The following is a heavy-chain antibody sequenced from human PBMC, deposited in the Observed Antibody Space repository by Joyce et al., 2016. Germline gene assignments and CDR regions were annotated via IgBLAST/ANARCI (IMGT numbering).Heavy chain of an antibody. V-gene: IGHV3-11*01. CDR3: ARGPGYCSTTTCSPGDGMDV. D-gene: IGHD2-2*01. CDR1: GFTFSDYY. Sequence: QVQLVESGGGLVKPGGSLRLSCAASGFTFSDYYMSWIRQARGKGLEWVSYISSTGSTIYYADSVKGRFTMSRNNAKNSLYLQMNSLRAEDTAVYYCARGPGYCSTTTCSPGDGMDVWGQGTTVTVSS. CDR2: ISSTGSTI. J-gene: IGHJ6*02.